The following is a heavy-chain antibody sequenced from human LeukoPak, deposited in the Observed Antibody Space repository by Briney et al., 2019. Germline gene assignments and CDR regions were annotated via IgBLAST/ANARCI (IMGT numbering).Heavy chain of an antibody. Sequence: PSETLSLTCAVYGGSFSGYYWSWIRQPPGKGLEWIGEINHSGSTNYNPSLKSRVTISVDTSKNQFSLKLSSVTAADTAVYYCARGKDIVVVVAARERRMNYYYGMDVWGQGTTVTVSS. J-gene: IGHJ6*02. CDR1: GGSFSGYY. CDR3: ARGKDIVVVVAARERRMNYYYGMDV. V-gene: IGHV4-34*01. CDR2: INHSGST. D-gene: IGHD2-15*01.